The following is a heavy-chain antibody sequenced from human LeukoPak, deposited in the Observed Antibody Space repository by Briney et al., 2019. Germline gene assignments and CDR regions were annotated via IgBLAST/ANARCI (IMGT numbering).Heavy chain of an antibody. CDR3: ASRGRIAVAGSFYFDC. Sequence: GGSLRLSCAVSGFTFSSYAMSWVRQAPGKGLEWVSAISGSGGSTYYADSVKGRFTISRDNSKNTLYLQMNSLRAEDTAVYYCASRGRIAVAGSFYFDCWGQGTLVTVSS. D-gene: IGHD6-19*01. CDR1: GFTFSSYA. V-gene: IGHV3-23*01. J-gene: IGHJ4*02. CDR2: ISGSGGST.